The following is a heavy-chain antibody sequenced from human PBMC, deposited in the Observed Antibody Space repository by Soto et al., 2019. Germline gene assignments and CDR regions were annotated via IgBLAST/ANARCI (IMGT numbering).Heavy chain of an antibody. D-gene: IGHD3-22*01. CDR3: ARGPGRYYYDSSGYYNWFDP. J-gene: IGHJ5*02. CDR1: GFTFSSYS. Sequence: SLRLSCAASGFTFSSYSMNWVRQAPGKGLEWVSSISSSSSYIYYADSVKGRFTISRDNAKNSLYLQMNSLRAEDTAVYYCARGPGRYYYDSSGYYNWFDPWGQGTLVTVSS. CDR2: ISSSSSYI. V-gene: IGHV3-21*01.